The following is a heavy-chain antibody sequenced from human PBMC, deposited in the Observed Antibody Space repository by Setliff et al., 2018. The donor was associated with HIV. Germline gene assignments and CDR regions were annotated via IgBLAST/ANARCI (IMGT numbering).Heavy chain of an antibody. V-gene: IGHV1-18*01. CDR1: GYTFTNYG. J-gene: IGHJ4*02. CDR3: ARVPYSSGY. CDR2: ISGYNGHT. D-gene: IGHD6-19*01. Sequence: GASVKVSCKASGYTFTNYGISWVRQAPGQGLEWMGWISGYNGHTNYAQKFQGRVTMTTDTSTSIAYMELRSLRSDDTAVYYCARVPYSSGYWGQGTLVTVSS.